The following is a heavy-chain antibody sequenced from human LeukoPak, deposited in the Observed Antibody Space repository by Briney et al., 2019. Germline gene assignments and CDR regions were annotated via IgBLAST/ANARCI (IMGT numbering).Heavy chain of an antibody. CDR3: ARDRASYAQPPFGGYYYYYMDV. J-gene: IGHJ6*03. D-gene: IGHD2-2*01. CDR2: ISSSGSTI. Sequence: GGSLRLSCAASGFTFSSYEMNWVRQAPGKGLEWVSYISSSGSTIYYADSVKGRFTISRDNAKNSLYLQMNSLRAEDTAVYYCARDRASYAQPPFGGYYYYYMDVWGKGTTVTISS. CDR1: GFTFSSYE. V-gene: IGHV3-48*03.